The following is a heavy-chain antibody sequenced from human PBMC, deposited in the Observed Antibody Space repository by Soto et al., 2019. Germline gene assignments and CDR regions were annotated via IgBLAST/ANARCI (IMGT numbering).Heavy chain of an antibody. V-gene: IGHV4-59*01. CDR1: GGSISGYY. J-gene: IGHJ4*02. D-gene: IGHD3-9*01. CDR2: MYNTATT. CDR3: ARGMAEEQIFYYFDY. Sequence: SETLSLTCTVSGGSISGYYWSWIRQPPGKGLEWIGYMYNTATTIYNPSLKNRVTISVDAFKSQFYLKLSSVTAADTAFYYCARGMAEEQIFYYFDYWGQGALVTVSS.